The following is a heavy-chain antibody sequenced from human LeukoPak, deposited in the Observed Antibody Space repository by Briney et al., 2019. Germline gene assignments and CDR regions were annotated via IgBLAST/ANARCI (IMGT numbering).Heavy chain of an antibody. CDR2: IGTAGDT. J-gene: IGHJ3*02. D-gene: IGHD3-10*01. Sequence: GGSLRLSCAASGFTFSSYDMHWVRQATGKGLEWVSAIGTAGDTYYPGSVKGRFTISRENAKNSLYLQMNSLRAGDTAVYYCARVHGAHGAFDIWGQGTMVTVSS. CDR1: GFTFSSYD. CDR3: ARVHGAHGAFDI. V-gene: IGHV3-13*01.